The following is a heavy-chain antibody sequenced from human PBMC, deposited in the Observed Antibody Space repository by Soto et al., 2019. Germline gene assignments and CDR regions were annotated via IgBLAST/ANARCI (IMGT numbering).Heavy chain of an antibody. CDR1: GFTFSSYE. CDR3: ARDRSYYDY. Sequence: EVQLVESGGGLGQPGGSPRLSCAASGFTFSSYEMNWVRQAPGKGLEWVSYISSSGSTIYYADSVKGRFTISRDNAKNSLYLPMYSLRAEDTAVYYCARDRSYYDYWGQGTLVTVSS. CDR2: ISSSGSTI. V-gene: IGHV3-48*03. J-gene: IGHJ4*02.